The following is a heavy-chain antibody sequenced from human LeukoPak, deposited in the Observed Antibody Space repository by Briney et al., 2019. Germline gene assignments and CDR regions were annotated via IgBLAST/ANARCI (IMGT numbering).Heavy chain of an antibody. D-gene: IGHD4-17*01. CDR1: GFTFSSYG. J-gene: IGHJ3*02. CDR2: ISYDGSNK. V-gene: IGHV3-30*18. Sequence: PGRSLRLSCAASGFTFSSYGMHWVRQAPGKGLEWVAVISYDGSNKYYADSVKGRFTISRDNSKNTLYLQMNSLRAEDTAVYYCAKDYGDYGSGAFDIWGQGTMVTVSS. CDR3: AKDYGDYGSGAFDI.